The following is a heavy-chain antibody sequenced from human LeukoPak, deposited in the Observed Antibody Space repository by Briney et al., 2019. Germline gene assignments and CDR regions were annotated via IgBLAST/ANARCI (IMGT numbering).Heavy chain of an antibody. Sequence: PGGSLRLSCAASGFTFSTYSMNWVRQAPGKGLEWVSSISSSSSYIYYADSVKGRFTISRDNAKNSLYLQMNSLRAEDTAVYYCARRRFGELLSPDYWGQGTLVTVSS. V-gene: IGHV3-21*01. D-gene: IGHD3-10*01. J-gene: IGHJ4*02. CDR1: GFTFSTYS. CDR3: ARRRFGELLSPDY. CDR2: ISSSSSYI.